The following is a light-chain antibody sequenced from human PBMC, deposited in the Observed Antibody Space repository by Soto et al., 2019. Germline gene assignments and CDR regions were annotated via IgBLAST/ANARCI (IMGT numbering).Light chain of an antibody. CDR3: SSYTSSSTLYV. CDR2: DVS. Sequence: QSALTQPASVSGSPGQSITISCTGTSSDVGGYNYVSWYQQHPGKAPKLMIYDVSNRPSGVSNRFSGSKSGNTASLTISGLQAEDGDDYYCSSYTSSSTLYVFGTGTKVTVL. V-gene: IGLV2-14*01. J-gene: IGLJ1*01. CDR1: SSDVGGYNY.